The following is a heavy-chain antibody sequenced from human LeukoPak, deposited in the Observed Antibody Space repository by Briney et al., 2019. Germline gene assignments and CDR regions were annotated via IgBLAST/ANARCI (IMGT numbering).Heavy chain of an antibody. Sequence: GASVTVSCKASGYTFTDYYLHWVRQAPGQGLEWMGWIKCNSGDTKYIQKFQGRVTMTRDTSISTAYMELSGLRSDDTAFYYGAKGWKWLESYVMNVWGQGTTVSVSS. J-gene: IGHJ6*02. D-gene: IGHD6-19*01. CDR2: IKCNSGDT. V-gene: IGHV1-2*02. CDR3: AKGWKWLESYVMNV. CDR1: GYTFTDYY.